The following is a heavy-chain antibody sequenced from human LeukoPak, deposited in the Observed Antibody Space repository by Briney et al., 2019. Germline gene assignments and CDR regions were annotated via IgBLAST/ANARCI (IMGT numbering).Heavy chain of an antibody. CDR1: GFSLSTSGVG. CDR2: VYWDDDK. D-gene: IGHD3-16*02. J-gene: IGHJ4*02. Sequence: SGPTLVKPTQTLTLTCTFSGFSLSTSGVGVGWIRQPPGKALEWLALVYWDDDKRYSPSLKSRLTITKDTSKNQVVLTMTNMDPVDTATYYCAHHGYYVYVWGSYRYHYFDYWGQGTLVTVSS. CDR3: AHHGYYVYVWGSYRYHYFDY. V-gene: IGHV2-5*02.